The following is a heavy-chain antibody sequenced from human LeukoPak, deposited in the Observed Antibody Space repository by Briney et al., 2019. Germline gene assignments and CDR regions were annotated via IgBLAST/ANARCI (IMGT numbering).Heavy chain of an antibody. D-gene: IGHD3-10*01. J-gene: IGHJ3*02. CDR3: ARVGWFGPKGALHDAFDI. V-gene: IGHV3-30*04. Sequence: PGGSLRLSCAASGFTFRNYAIHWVRQAPGKGLEWVAVVSYDGSYKDYADSVKGRFTISRDNSRNTLYLQMNSLRAEDTSVYYCARVGWFGPKGALHDAFDIWGQGTMVTVS. CDR1: GFTFRNYA. CDR2: VSYDGSYK.